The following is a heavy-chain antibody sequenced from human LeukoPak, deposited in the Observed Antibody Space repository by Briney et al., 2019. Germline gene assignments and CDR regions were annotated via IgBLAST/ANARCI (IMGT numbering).Heavy chain of an antibody. CDR3: ARDLEVTLVAVTNRRPRNYYYYAMDV. Sequence: GGSLRLSCAASGFTVSSNYMSWVRQPPGKGLEWVSIIYSGGRTYYADSVKGRFTISRDNSKNTLYLQMNSLRAEDTAVYYCARDLEVTLVAVTNRRPRNYYYYAMDVWGQGTTVTVSS. D-gene: IGHD4-17*01. CDR2: IYSGGRT. V-gene: IGHV3-66*01. J-gene: IGHJ6*02. CDR1: GFTVSSNY.